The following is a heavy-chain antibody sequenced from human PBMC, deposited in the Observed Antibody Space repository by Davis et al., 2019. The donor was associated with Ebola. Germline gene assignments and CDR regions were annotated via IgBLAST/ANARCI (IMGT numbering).Heavy chain of an antibody. CDR3: ARLLATVNHYFDY. J-gene: IGHJ4*02. D-gene: IGHD4-17*01. V-gene: IGHV4-34*01. Sequence: SETLSLTCAVYGGSFSGYYWSWIRQPPGKGLEWIGEINHSGSTYYNPSLKSRVTISVDTSKNQFSLKLSSVTAADTAVYYCARLLATVNHYFDYWGQGTLVTVSS. CDR2: INHSGST. CDR1: GGSFSGYY.